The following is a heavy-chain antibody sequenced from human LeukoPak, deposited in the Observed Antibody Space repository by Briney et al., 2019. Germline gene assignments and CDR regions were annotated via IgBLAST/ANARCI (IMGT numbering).Heavy chain of an antibody. CDR2: ISAYNGNT. J-gene: IGHJ4*02. V-gene: IGHV1-18*01. D-gene: IGHD2-2*01. Sequence: ASVKVSCKASGYTFTSYGISWVRQAPGQGLEWMGWISAYNGNTNYAQKLQGRVTMTRDTSTSTVYMELSGLRSEDTAVYYCARGISSTPEWRTSKGPDYWGQGTLVTVSS. CDR3: ARGISSTPEWRTSKGPDY. CDR1: GYTFTSYG.